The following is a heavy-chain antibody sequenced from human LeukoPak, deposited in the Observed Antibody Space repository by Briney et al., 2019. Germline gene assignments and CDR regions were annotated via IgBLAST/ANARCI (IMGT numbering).Heavy chain of an antibody. CDR3: ARGTVYPPGWFDP. CDR1: GGPISSYY. Sequence: PSETLSLTCTVSGGPISSYYWSWIRQPPGKGLEWIGYIYYSGSTNYNPSLKSRVTISVDTSKNQFSLKLSSVTAADTAVYYCARGTVYPPGWFDPWGQGTLVTVSS. D-gene: IGHD1-14*01. CDR2: IYYSGST. V-gene: IGHV4-59*01. J-gene: IGHJ5*02.